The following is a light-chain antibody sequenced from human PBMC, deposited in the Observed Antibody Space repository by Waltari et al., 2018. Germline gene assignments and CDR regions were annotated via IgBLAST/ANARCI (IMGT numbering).Light chain of an antibody. Sequence: EIVLTQSPATLALSPGERATLSCRASQGVSNFLAGYQQKPGQAPRLLIYHASKRATDIPDRFSRRGSGTDFTRTISSLEPGDSAVYYCQQRANWPPLTFGGGTRVEI. CDR3: QQRANWPPLT. CDR1: QGVSNF. CDR2: HAS. V-gene: IGKV3-11*01. J-gene: IGKJ4*01.